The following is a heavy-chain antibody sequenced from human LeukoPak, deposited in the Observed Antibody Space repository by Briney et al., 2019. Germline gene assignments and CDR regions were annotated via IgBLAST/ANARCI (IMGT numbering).Heavy chain of an antibody. J-gene: IGHJ6*02. Sequence: KPSETLSLTCSVSGGSISSSDYYWGWIRQPPGKGLEWIGYIYYSGSTNYNPSLKSRVTISVDTSKNQFSLKLSSVTAADTAVYYCARVPVTTVPYYYYGMDVWGQGTTVTVSS. CDR1: GGSISSSDYY. CDR2: IYYSGST. CDR3: ARVPVTTVPYYYYGMDV. V-gene: IGHV4-61*08. D-gene: IGHD4-17*01.